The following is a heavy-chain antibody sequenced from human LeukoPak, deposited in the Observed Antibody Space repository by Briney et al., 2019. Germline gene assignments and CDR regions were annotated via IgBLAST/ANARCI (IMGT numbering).Heavy chain of an antibody. V-gene: IGHV3-66*01. CDR1: GFAVSSNY. CDR3: ATIAASDAEYFQH. D-gene: IGHD6-6*01. J-gene: IGHJ1*01. CDR2: IYIGRTT. Sequence: GGSLRLSCAASGFAVSSNYWTWVRQAPGKGLEWVSIIYIGRTTYYADSVNGRFTVSRDDSKNTLYLQMNSLRAEDTAVHYCATIAASDAEYFQHWGQGTLVTVSS.